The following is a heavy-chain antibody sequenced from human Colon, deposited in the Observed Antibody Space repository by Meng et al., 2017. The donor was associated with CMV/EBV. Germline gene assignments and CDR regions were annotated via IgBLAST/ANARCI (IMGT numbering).Heavy chain of an antibody. D-gene: IGHD1-14*01. J-gene: IGHJ4*02. CDR2: IFSNGNT. Sequence: LVKSGGGLVLPGASLRLSCAVATFNVSGGSMSWVRQAPGKGLEWVSSIFSNGNTYYADSVKGRFTISRDDSKNILFLQMNTLRAEDTAVYSCADFENGPGYWGQGTLVTVSS. CDR3: ADFENGPGY. V-gene: IGHV3-66*01. CDR1: TFNVSGGS.